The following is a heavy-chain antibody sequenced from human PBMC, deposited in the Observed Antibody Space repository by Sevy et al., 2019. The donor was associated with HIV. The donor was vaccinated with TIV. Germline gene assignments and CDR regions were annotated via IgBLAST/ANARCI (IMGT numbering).Heavy chain of an antibody. V-gene: IGHV3-23*01. D-gene: IGHD3-22*01. J-gene: IGHJ4*02. CDR2: ISGSGGST. CDR3: AKYSGYDLADDYYYDISGYYY. CDR1: GFTFSSYA. Sequence: GGSLRLSCAASGFTFSSYAMSWVRQAPGKGLEWVSAISGSGGSTYYADSVKGRFTVTRHNSKNKLYLQMNSLRAEDTAVDYCAKYSGYDLADDYYYDISGYYYWGQGTLVTVSS.